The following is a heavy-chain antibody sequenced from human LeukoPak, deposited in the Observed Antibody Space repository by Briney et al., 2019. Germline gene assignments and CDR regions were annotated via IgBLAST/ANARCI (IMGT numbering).Heavy chain of an antibody. Sequence: PGGSLRLSCAASGFTFSSYEVNWVRQAPGKGLEWVSYISSSGSTIYHADSVKGRFTISRDNAKNSLYLQMNSLRAEDTAVYYCARTDYYDSSGYYGRGYYYYYGMDVWGQGTTVTVSS. CDR2: ISSSGSTI. CDR1: GFTFSSYE. J-gene: IGHJ6*02. D-gene: IGHD3-22*01. V-gene: IGHV3-48*03. CDR3: ARTDYYDSSGYYGRGYYYYYGMDV.